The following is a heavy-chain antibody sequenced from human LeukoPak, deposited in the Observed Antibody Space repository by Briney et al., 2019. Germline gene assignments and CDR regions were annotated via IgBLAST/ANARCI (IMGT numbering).Heavy chain of an antibody. V-gene: IGHV4-34*01. CDR1: GGSFSGYY. CDR3: ARGDPRGYSGYDGYNWFDP. J-gene: IGHJ5*02. CDR2: INHSGGT. Sequence: SETLSLTCAVYGGSFSGYYWSWIRQPPGKGLEWIGEINHSGGTNYNPSLKSRVTISVDTSKNQFSLKLSSVTAADTAVYYCARGDPRGYSGYDGYNWFDPWGQGTLVTVSS. D-gene: IGHD5-12*01.